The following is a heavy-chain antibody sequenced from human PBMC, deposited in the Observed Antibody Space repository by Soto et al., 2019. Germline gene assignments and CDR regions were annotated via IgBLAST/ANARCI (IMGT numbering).Heavy chain of an antibody. CDR2: IIPLFGTT. D-gene: IGHD7-27*01. Sequence: QVQVVQSGVEVRRPGSSVKVSCKASGDTFKNCVISWVRQAPGQGLEWMGGIIPLFGTTDFAQRFQGRLTITTDESTTTDYMELSRLRYEDTDTYYLAAELGSGKLSVVWGQGTTVIVSS. CDR3: AAELGSGKLSVV. CDR1: GDTFKNCV. V-gene: IGHV1-69*01. J-gene: IGHJ6*02.